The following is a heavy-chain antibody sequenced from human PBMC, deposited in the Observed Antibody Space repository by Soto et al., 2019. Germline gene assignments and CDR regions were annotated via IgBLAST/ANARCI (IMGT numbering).Heavy chain of an antibody. D-gene: IGHD5-12*01. V-gene: IGHV1-69*01. CDR3: AKGVASSD. J-gene: IGHJ4*02. CDR1: GGSFTTDS. Sequence: QVHLVQSEAEVRTPGSSVKVSCKSSGGSFTTDSIIWVRQAPGQGLEWMGGINPLFRTPVYAQKFQGRVTISADESTSAAHVEVTGLTPEDPAVYFCAKGVASSDWGQGTPVTVSS. CDR2: INPLFRTP.